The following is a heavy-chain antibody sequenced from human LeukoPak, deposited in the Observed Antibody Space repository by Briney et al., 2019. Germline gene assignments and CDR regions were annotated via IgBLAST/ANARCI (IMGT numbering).Heavy chain of an antibody. J-gene: IGHJ4*02. D-gene: IGHD4/OR15-4a*01. V-gene: IGHV3-53*01. CDR3: ARRAGAYSHPYDY. CDR1: GFTVSNNY. Sequence: GGSLRLSCAVSGFTVSNNYMNWVRQAPGKGLEWVSIIYSGGRTYYADSAKGRFTISRDIFKNTVYLQMNSLRAEDTAVYYCARRAGAYSHPYDYWGQGTLVTVSS. CDR2: IYSGGRT.